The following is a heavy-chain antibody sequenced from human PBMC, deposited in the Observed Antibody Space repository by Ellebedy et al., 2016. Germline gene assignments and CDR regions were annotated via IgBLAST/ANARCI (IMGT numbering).Heavy chain of an antibody. J-gene: IGHJ4*02. D-gene: IGHD6-19*01. CDR1: GGTFSSYA. CDR2: IIPIFGTA. CDR3: ARDRGSGTDY. V-gene: IGHV1-69*13. Sequence: SVKVSXXASGGTFSSYAISWVRQAPGQGLEWMGGIIPIFGTANYAQKFQGRVTITADESTSTAYMELSSLRSEDTAVYYCARDRGSGTDYWGQGTLVTVSS.